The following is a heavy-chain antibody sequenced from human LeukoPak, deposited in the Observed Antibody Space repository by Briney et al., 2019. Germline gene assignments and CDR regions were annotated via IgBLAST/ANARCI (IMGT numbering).Heavy chain of an antibody. CDR1: GGSISSGDYY. D-gene: IGHD2-2*01. V-gene: IGHV4-30-4*01. CDR2: IYYSGST. CDR3: AREVVPAATGPNRGAFDI. J-gene: IGHJ3*02. Sequence: PSETLSLTCTVSGGSISSGDYYWSWIRQPPGKGLELFGYIYYSGSTYYNPSLKSRVTISVDTSKNQFSLKLSSVTAADTAVYYCAREVVPAATGPNRGAFDIWGQGTMVTVSS.